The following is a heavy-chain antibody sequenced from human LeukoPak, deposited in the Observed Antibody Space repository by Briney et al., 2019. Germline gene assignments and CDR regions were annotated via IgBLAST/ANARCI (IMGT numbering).Heavy chain of an antibody. CDR1: GFTFSSYA. CDR2: ISGSGGST. V-gene: IGHV3-23*01. D-gene: IGHD2-2*01. Sequence: GGSLRLSCVASGFTFSSYAMSWVRQAPGKGLEWVSGISGSGGSTYYADSVKGRFTISRDNSKNTLYLQMNSLRAEDTAVYYCAKGDYCSSTSCSRLPFDYWGQGTLVTVSS. J-gene: IGHJ4*02. CDR3: AKGDYCSSTSCSRLPFDY.